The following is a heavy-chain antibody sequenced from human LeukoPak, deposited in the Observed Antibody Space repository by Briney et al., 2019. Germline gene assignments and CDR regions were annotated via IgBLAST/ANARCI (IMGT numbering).Heavy chain of an antibody. D-gene: IGHD1-26*01. CDR3: ARGLASGY. Sequence: PSETLSLTCTVSGDSITSSAFYWGWIRQAPGKGLEWIGNIFHGGNTHYNPSLKSRVTISVDTSKNQFSLKLSSVTAADTAVYYCARGLASGYWGQGTLVTVSS. J-gene: IGHJ4*02. V-gene: IGHV4-39*07. CDR1: GDSITSSAFY. CDR2: IFHGGNT.